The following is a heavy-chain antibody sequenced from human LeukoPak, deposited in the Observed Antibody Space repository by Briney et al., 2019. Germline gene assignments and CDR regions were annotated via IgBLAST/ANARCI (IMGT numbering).Heavy chain of an antibody. V-gene: IGHV4-38-2*01. CDR3: ATYTRHCSGDTCYSIDY. CDR1: GYSISSGYY. CDR2: IYHSGST. Sequence: NSSETLSLTCAVSGYSISSGYYWGWIRQPPGKGLDWVGSIYHSGSTYYNPSLKSRVTISVDTSKNQFSLKLNSVTAADTAIYYCATYTRHCSGDTCYSIDYWGQGTLVTVSS. D-gene: IGHD2-15*01. J-gene: IGHJ4*02.